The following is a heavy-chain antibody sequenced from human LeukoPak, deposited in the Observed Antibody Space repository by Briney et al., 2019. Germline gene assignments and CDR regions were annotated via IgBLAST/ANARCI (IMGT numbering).Heavy chain of an antibody. Sequence: GGSLRLSCVASGFTFSSYAMSWVRQAPGKGLEWVAAVTGNGVTTWYAPFVKGRFIISRDNSKNTLYLQTSGLRAEDTALFYCAKDRLYPNDIFDVWGQGTMVTVS. CDR1: GFTFSSYA. CDR2: VTGNGVTT. J-gene: IGHJ3*01. D-gene: IGHD2-2*02. V-gene: IGHV3-23*01. CDR3: AKDRLYPNDIFDV.